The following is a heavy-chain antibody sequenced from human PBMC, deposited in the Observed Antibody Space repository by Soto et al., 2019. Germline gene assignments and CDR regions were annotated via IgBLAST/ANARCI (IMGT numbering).Heavy chain of an antibody. V-gene: IGHV4-30-2*01. CDR3: ARALNSGDSLDY. CDR1: GGSISSGGYS. D-gene: IGHD4-17*01. CDR2: TYYSGNT. J-gene: IGHJ4*02. Sequence: PSETLSLTCAGSGGSISSGGYSWSWIRQPPGKGLGWIGYTYYSGNTYYNPSLKSRVTISVDGSQNQFSLELRSVTAADTAVYFCARALNSGDSLDYWGQGTLVTVSS.